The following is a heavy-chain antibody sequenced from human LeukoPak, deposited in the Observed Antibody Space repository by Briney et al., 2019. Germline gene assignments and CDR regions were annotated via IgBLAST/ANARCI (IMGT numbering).Heavy chain of an antibody. J-gene: IGHJ6*03. CDR3: MLSRPPLWFGELFSYHRPTDYYYYMDV. Sequence: ASVKVSCKASGYTFTMYYIHWVRQAPGQGLEWMGMISPSDGATTYAQRFQGRVTMTRDMSTTTVYMDLRSLKTEDTAVYYCMLSRPPLWFGELFSYHRPTDYYYYMDVWGKGTTVTVSS. CDR2: ISPSDGAT. V-gene: IGHV1-46*01. D-gene: IGHD3-10*01. CDR1: GYTFTMYY.